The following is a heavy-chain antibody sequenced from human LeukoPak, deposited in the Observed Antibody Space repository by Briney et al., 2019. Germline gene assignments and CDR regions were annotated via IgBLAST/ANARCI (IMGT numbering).Heavy chain of an antibody. J-gene: IGHJ4*02. CDR1: GDSVSSHY. Sequence: SETLSLTCTVSGDSVSSHYWGWIRQPPGKGLEWIAYVYYTVTSNYNPSLKSRVTISIDTSKNQFSLKLISVTAADTAVYYCARYSNHVDYFDSWGQGTLVTVSS. CDR3: ARYSNHVDYFDS. CDR2: VYYTVTS. D-gene: IGHD4-11*01. V-gene: IGHV4-59*02.